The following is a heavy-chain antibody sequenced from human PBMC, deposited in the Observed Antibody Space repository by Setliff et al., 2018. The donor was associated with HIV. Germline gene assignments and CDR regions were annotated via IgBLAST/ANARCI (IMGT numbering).Heavy chain of an antibody. J-gene: IGHJ4*02. Sequence: GASVKVSCKASGYTFSGYDINWVRQATGQGLEWMGWMNPNSGNTGYAQKFQGRVTMTRDTSITTAYMELSTLRDDDTAVYYCTRRRRAPGTGDLEAYWGQGTLVTVSS. CDR2: MNPNSGNT. V-gene: IGHV1-8*02. CDR3: TRRRRAPGTGDLEAY. D-gene: IGHD7-27*01. CDR1: GYTFSGYD.